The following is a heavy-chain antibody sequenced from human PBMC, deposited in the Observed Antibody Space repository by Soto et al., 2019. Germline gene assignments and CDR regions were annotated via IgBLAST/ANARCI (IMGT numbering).Heavy chain of an antibody. CDR1: GGSISSYY. J-gene: IGHJ3*02. CDR2: IYYSGST. V-gene: IGHV4-59*12. D-gene: IGHD3-16*01. Sequence: SETLSLTCTVSGGSISSYYWSWIRQPPGKGLEWIGYIYYSGSTNYNPSLKSRVTISVDTSKNQFSLKLSSVTAADTAVYYCARDQAVFLFGGVTTRGGNDAFAIWGQGPMVTVSS. CDR3: ARDQAVFLFGGVTTRGGNDAFAI.